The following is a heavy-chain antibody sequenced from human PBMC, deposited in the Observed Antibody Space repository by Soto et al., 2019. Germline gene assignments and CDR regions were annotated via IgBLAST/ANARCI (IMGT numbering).Heavy chain of an antibody. D-gene: IGHD3-22*01. CDR2: IIPIFGTA. CDR1: GGTFSSYA. V-gene: IGHV1-69*01. Sequence: QVQLVQSGAEVKKPGSSVKVSCKASGGTFSSYAISWVRQAPGQGLEWMGGIIPIFGTANYAQKFQGRVTITADESTSTAYMEVSSLRSEDTAVYYCARAFYYDSSVGSNWFDPWVPGTLVTVSS. J-gene: IGHJ5*02. CDR3: ARAFYYDSSVGSNWFDP.